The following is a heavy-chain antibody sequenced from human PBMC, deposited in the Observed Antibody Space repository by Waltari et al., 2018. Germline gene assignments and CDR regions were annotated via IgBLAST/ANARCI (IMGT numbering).Heavy chain of an antibody. D-gene: IGHD2-2*01. J-gene: IGHJ5*02. CDR3: ATLGYCSTTNCPLGTDWFDP. Sequence: APGKGLEWMGGFDPEDGETIYAQKFQARVTMTEDTSTDTAYMELSSLRSEDTAVYYCATLGYCSTTNCPLGTDWFDPWGQGTLVTVSS. V-gene: IGHV1-24*01. CDR2: FDPEDGET.